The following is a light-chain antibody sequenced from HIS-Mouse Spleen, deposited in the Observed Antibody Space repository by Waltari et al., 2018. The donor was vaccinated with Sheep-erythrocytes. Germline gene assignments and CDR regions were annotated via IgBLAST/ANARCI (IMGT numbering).Light chain of an antibody. CDR3: QAWDSSTAVV. Sequence: SYELTQPPSVSVSPGQTASITCSGDKLGDKYACWYQQKPGQSPVLVIYQDSKRPSGSPERFAGSNSGNTATLTISGTQAMDEADYYGQAWDSSTAVVFGGGTKLTVL. V-gene: IGLV3-1*01. J-gene: IGLJ2*01. CDR1: KLGDKY. CDR2: QDS.